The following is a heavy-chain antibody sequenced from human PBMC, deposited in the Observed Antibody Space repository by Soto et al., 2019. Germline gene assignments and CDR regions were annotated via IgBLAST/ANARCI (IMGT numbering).Heavy chain of an antibody. V-gene: IGHV2-5*02. CDR3: AHSGGSRWFGESGWFDP. CDR1: GFSLSTSGVG. D-gene: IGHD3-10*01. Sequence: QITLKESGPTLVKPTQTLTLTCTFSGFSLSTSGVGVGWIRQPPGKALEWLALIYWDDDKRYSPSLKSRLTIPKDTSKNQVVLTMTNMDPVDTATYYCAHSGGSRWFGESGWFDPWGQGTLVTVSS. J-gene: IGHJ5*02. CDR2: IYWDDDK.